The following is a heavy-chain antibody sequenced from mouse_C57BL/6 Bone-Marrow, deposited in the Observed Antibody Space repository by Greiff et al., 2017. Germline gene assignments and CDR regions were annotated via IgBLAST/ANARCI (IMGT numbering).Heavy chain of an antibody. Sequence: QVQLQQSGAELVRPGASVTLSCKASGYTFTDYEMHWVKQTPVHGLEWIGAIDPETGGTAYNQKFQGKAILTADKSSSTAYMELRSLTSEDSAVYYCTRLGSGFAYWGQGTLVTVSA. CDR2: IDPETGGT. J-gene: IGHJ3*01. V-gene: IGHV1-15*01. CDR3: TRLGSGFAY. CDR1: GYTFTDYE. D-gene: IGHD4-1*01.